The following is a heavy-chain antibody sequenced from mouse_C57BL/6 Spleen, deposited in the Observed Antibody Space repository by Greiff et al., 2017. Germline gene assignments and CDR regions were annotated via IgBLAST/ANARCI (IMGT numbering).Heavy chain of an antibody. CDR3: ARRYYGSWYFDV. CDR2: IDPSDSYT. D-gene: IGHD1-1*01. CDR1: GYTFTSYW. V-gene: IGHV1-50*01. J-gene: IGHJ1*03. Sequence: QVHVKQPGAELVKPGASVKLSCKASGYTFTSYWMQWVKQRPGQGLEWIGEIDPSDSYTNYNQKFKGKATLTVDTSSSTAYMQLSSLTSEDSAVYYCARRYYGSWYFDVWGTGTTVTVSS.